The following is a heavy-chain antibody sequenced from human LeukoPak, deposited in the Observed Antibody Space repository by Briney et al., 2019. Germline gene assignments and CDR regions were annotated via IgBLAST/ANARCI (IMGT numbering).Heavy chain of an antibody. CDR1: GGSFSGYY. CDR2: INHSGST. CDR3: ARGRPDIVVVPAAIYY. V-gene: IGHV4-34*01. J-gene: IGHJ4*02. D-gene: IGHD2-2*01. Sequence: ASETLSLTCAVYGGSFSGYYWSWIRQPPGKGLEWIGEINHSGSTNYNPSLKSRVTISVDTSKNQFSLQLSSVTAADTAVYYCARGRPDIVVVPAAIYYWGQGPLVTVSS.